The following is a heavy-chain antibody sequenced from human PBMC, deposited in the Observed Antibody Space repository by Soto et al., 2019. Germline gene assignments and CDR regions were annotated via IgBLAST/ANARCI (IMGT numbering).Heavy chain of an antibody. D-gene: IGHD1-26*01. CDR2: ISSSSSYI. CDR3: ARGGATVEWELLAGDFDY. Sequence: GALRLSCAASGFTFSSYSMNWVRQAPGKGLEWVSSISSSSSYIYYADSVKGRFTISRDNAKNSLYLQMNSLRAEDTAVYYCARGGATVEWELLAGDFDYWGQGTLVTVSS. J-gene: IGHJ4*02. V-gene: IGHV3-21*01. CDR1: GFTFSSYS.